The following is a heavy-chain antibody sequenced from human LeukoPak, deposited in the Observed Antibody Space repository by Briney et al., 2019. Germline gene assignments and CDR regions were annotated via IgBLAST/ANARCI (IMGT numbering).Heavy chain of an antibody. Sequence: GGSLRLSCAASGFTVSSNYMSWVRQAPGKGLEWVSVIYSGGSTYYADSVKGRFTISRDNAKNSLYLQMNSLRAEDTAVYYCARVAVPLYYYYMDVWGKGTTVTVSS. CDR1: GFTVSSNY. CDR3: ARVAVPLYYYYMDV. D-gene: IGHD6-19*01. CDR2: IYSGGST. V-gene: IGHV3-53*01. J-gene: IGHJ6*03.